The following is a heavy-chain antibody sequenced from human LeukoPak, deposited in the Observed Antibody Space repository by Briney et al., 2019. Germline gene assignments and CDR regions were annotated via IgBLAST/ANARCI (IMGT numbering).Heavy chain of an antibody. D-gene: IGHD2-21*02. CDR3: VRRRCGGDCYSDGFDA. CDR2: THPDSGNA. V-gene: IGHV1-8*01. CDR1: GYTFNSYD. J-gene: IGHJ3*01. Sequence: ASVNVSCKASGYTFNSYDINWVRQATGQGLEWMGCTHPDSGNAGHAQKFQGRVSMTWDTSITTVYMELSSLRSEDTAVYYCVRRRCGGDCYSDGFDAWGQGTVVTVSS.